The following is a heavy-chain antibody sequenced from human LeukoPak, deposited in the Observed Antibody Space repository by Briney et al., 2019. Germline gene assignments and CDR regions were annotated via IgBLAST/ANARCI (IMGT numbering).Heavy chain of an antibody. D-gene: IGHD3-10*01. CDR2: INTNTGNP. CDR3: ASGETYYYGSGSTPYYYYGMDV. J-gene: IGHJ6*04. Sequence: GAPVKVSCKASGYTFTSYAMNWVRQAPGQGLEWMGWINTNTGNPTYAQGFTGRLVFSLDTSVSTAYLQICSLKAEDTAVYYCASGETYYYGSGSTPYYYYGMDVWGKGTTVTVSS. CDR1: GYTFTSYA. V-gene: IGHV7-4-1*01.